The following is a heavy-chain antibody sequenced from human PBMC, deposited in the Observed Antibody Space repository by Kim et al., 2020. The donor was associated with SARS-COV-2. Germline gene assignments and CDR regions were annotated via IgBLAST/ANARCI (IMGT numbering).Heavy chain of an antibody. J-gene: IGHJ5*01. V-gene: IGHV3-48*02. Sequence: GGSLRLSCADSGSTFSDNNMNWARQAPGKGLEWIAYIHSDGSHIFYADSLKGRFTISRDNAKNLLFLQMNSLRDEDSAVYYCARGMGGSWFAFWGQGTL. D-gene: IGHD2-8*01. CDR3: ARGMGGSWFAF. CDR2: IHSDGSHI. CDR1: GSTFSDNN.